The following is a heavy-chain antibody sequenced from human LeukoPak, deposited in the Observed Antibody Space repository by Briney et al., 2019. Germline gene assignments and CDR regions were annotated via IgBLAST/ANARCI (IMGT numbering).Heavy chain of an antibody. D-gene: IGHD3-22*01. CDR2: ISYDGSNK. J-gene: IGHJ4*02. CDR3: ASLYPYDSSGYPFDY. Sequence: PGGSLRLSCAASGFTFSSYGMHWVRQAPGKGLEWVAVISYDGSNKYSADSVKGRFTISRDNSKNTLYLQMNSLRAEDTAVYYCASLYPYDSSGYPFDYWGQGTLVTVSS. CDR1: GFTFSSYG. V-gene: IGHV3-30*03.